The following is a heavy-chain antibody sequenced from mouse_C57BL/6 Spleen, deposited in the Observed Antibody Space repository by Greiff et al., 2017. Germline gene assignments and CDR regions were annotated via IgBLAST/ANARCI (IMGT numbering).Heavy chain of an antibody. CDR1: GYTFTSYG. Sequence: VQLQQSGAELARPGASVKLSCKASGYTFTSYGISWVKQRTGQGLEWIGEIYPGSGNTYYNEKFKGKATLTADKSSSTAYMKLRSLTSEDSAVYYCARDGDYGNYVYYFDYWGKGTTLTVSS. J-gene: IGHJ2*01. D-gene: IGHD2-1*01. CDR3: ARDGDYGNYVYYFDY. CDR2: IYPGSGNT. V-gene: IGHV1-81*01.